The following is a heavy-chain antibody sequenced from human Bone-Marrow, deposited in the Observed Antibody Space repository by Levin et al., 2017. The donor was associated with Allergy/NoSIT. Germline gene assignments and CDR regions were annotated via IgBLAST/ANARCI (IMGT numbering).Heavy chain of an antibody. CDR1: TFTVSIYA. V-gene: IGHV3-23*01. D-gene: IGHD7-27*01. CDR2: ISDSGGNT. J-gene: IGHJ4*02. Sequence: PGGSLRLSCAASTFTVSIYAMSWVRQAPGKGLEWVSGISDSGGNTYYADSVKGRFTISRDNSKNTLYLQMNSLRAEDTAIYYCARAANWGSNSYFDYWGQGTLVTVSS. CDR3: ARAANWGSNSYFDY.